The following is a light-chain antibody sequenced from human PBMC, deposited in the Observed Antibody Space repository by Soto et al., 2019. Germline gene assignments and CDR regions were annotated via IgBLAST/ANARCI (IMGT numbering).Light chain of an antibody. CDR1: QSISSW. J-gene: IGKJ1*01. V-gene: IGKV1-5*01. Sequence: DIKMSPSASTVSAAGRDRVTMNCRASQSISSWLAWYQQKPGKAPKLLIYDASSLESGVPSRFSGSGSGTEFTLTISSLQSEDFAVYYCQQYNTWTFGQGTKVDIK. CDR2: DAS. CDR3: QQYNTWT.